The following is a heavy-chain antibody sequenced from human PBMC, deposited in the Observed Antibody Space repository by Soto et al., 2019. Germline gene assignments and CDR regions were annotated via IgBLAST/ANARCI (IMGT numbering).Heavy chain of an antibody. D-gene: IGHD3-10*01. V-gene: IGHV4-61*01. Sequence: QVQLQESGPGLVKPSETLSLTCTVSGGSVSSGSYYWSWIRQPPGKGLEWIGYIYYSGSTNYNPSLKSRVTISVDTSKNQFSLKLSSVTAADTAVYYWAGTGGPRGYGMDVWGQGTTVTVSS. CDR1: GGSVSSGSYY. J-gene: IGHJ6*02. CDR3: AGTGGPRGYGMDV. CDR2: IYYSGST.